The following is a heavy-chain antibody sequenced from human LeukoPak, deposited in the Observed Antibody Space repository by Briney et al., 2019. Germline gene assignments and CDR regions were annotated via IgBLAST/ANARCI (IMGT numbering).Heavy chain of an antibody. V-gene: IGHV4-59*12. CDR3: ARAPFRGYSYGHGRALFDY. Sequence: SETLSLTCTVSGGSISSYYWSWIRQPPGKGLEWIGYIYYSGSTNYNPSLKSRVTISVDTSKNQFSLKLSSVTAADTAVYYCARAPFRGYSYGHGRALFDYWGQGTLVTVSS. CDR1: GGSISSYY. J-gene: IGHJ4*02. CDR2: IYYSGST. D-gene: IGHD5-18*01.